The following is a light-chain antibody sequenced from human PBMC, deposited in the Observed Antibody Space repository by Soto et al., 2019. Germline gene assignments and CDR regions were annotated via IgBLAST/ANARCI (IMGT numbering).Light chain of an antibody. V-gene: IGKV3-15*01. Sequence: VMTQSPATLSESPGERDTHSRRASQSVFSSLAWFQQRPGQAPRLLVYGSATRATGIPARFSGSGSGTDFTLTISSLEPEDFAVYYCQQRSNWPPITFGQGTQVEIK. CDR3: QQRSNWPPIT. J-gene: IGKJ5*01. CDR2: GSA. CDR1: QSVFSS.